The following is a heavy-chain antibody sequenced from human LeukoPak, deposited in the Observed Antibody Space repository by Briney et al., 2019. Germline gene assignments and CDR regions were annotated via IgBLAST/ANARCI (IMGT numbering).Heavy chain of an antibody. CDR1: GFTISSNY. V-gene: IGHV3-53*01. CDR3: AMQLWSPGY. Sequence: LPGGSLRLSCAASGFTISSNYMSWVRQAPGKGLEWVSVIYSGGSTSYADSVRGRFTISRDNSKNTLYLQMNSLRAEDTAVYYCAMQLWSPGYWGQGTLVIVSS. D-gene: IGHD3-10*01. CDR2: IYSGGST. J-gene: IGHJ4*02.